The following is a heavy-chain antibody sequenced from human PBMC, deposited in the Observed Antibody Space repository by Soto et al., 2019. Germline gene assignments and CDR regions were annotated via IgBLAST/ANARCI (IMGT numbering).Heavy chain of an antibody. J-gene: IGHJ4*02. CDR1: GGSISSGGYY. CDR3: ARRAGTGSSVWFGQPYYFDY. CDR2: IYYSGST. V-gene: IGHV4-31*03. Sequence: TLCLTCTVSGGSISSGGYYWSWIRQHPGKGLEWIGYIYYSGSTYYNPSLKSRVTISVDTSKNQFSLKLSSVTAADTAVYYCARRAGTGSSVWFGQPYYFDYWGQGTLVSVS. D-gene: IGHD3-10*01.